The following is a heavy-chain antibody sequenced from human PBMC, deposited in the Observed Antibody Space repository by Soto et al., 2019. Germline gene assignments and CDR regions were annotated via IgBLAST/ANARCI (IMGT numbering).Heavy chain of an antibody. CDR3: ARGYIYVYH. V-gene: IGHV3-7*01. J-gene: IGHJ5*02. Sequence: GGSLRLSCAASGFTFSNYWMSWVRQAPGKGLEWVANIKQDGSEKYYVDSVKGRFTISRDNAKNSLYLQMNSLRAEDTAVYYCARGYIYVYHWGQGILVTVSS. CDR1: GFTFSNYW. D-gene: IGHD5-18*01. CDR2: IKQDGSEK.